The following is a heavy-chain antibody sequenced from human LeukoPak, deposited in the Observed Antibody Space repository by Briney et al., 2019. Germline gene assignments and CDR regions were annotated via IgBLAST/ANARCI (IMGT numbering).Heavy chain of an antibody. CDR2: VFYIGST. CDR1: GGSISGHY. V-gene: IGHV4-59*11. Sequence: PSETLSLTCSVSGGSISGHYWSWIRQPPGKGLEWIGNVFYIGSTNYNPSLKSRATISVDTSKNQFSLHLSSVTTADTAVYYCAREHTGRVGATNWFDPWGQGTLVTVSP. CDR3: AREHTGRVGATNWFDP. J-gene: IGHJ5*02. D-gene: IGHD1-26*01.